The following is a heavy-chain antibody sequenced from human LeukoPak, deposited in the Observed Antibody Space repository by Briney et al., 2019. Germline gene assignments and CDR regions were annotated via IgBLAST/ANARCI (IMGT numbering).Heavy chain of an antibody. J-gene: IGHJ5*02. CDR1: GDTFNSSA. Sequence: GSSVKVSCKASGDTFNSSAISWVRQAPGQGLEWAGRIIPMLGIPSYAQNFQGRVTITADTSTNTAFMELSSLRSDDTAVYYCAQRLSWLDPWGQGTRVTVSS. V-gene: IGHV1-69*04. CDR3: AQRLSWLDP. D-gene: IGHD4-17*01. CDR2: IIPMLGIP.